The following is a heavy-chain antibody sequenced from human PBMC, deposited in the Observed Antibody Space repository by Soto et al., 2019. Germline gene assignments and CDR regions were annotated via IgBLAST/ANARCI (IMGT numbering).Heavy chain of an antibody. Sequence: SQTNSLTYTVSGGTLGDYYWSWIRQHPGTGLEWIGEINHSGSTNYNPSLKSRVTISVDTSKNQFSLKLTSVTAADTAVYYCARDKITGLFDYWGQGTLVTVSS. CDR2: INHSGST. J-gene: IGHJ4*02. D-gene: IGHD3-10*01. CDR1: GGTLGDYY. CDR3: ARDKITGLFDY. V-gene: IGHV4-34*01.